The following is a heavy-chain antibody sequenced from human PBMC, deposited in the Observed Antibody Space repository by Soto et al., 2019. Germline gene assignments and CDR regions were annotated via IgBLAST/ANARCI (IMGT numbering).Heavy chain of an antibody. Sequence: GGSLRLSCEASGFTFSSYGMHWVRQAPGKGLEWVAVISYDGSNKYYAESVKGRFTISRDNSKNTLYLQMNSLRAEDTAVYYCAKDLGGNYYFDSWGQGTLVTVSS. CDR1: GFTFSSYG. V-gene: IGHV3-30*18. D-gene: IGHD1-26*01. CDR2: ISYDGSNK. J-gene: IGHJ4*02. CDR3: AKDLGGNYYFDS.